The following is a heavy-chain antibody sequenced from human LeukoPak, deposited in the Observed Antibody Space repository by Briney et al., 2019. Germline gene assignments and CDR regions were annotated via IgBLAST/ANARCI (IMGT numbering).Heavy chain of an antibody. Sequence: SETLSLTCTVSGGSISSSSYYWGWIRQPPGKGLEWIGSIYYSGSTYYNPSLKSRVTISVDTSKNQFSLKLNSVTAADTAVYYCAGDSFDAFDIWGQGTMVTVSS. V-gene: IGHV4-39*01. CDR1: GGSISSSSYY. CDR3: AGDSFDAFDI. D-gene: IGHD2-15*01. CDR2: IYYSGST. J-gene: IGHJ3*02.